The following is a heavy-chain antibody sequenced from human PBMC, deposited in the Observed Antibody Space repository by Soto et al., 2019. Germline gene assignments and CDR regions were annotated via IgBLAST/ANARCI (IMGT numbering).Heavy chain of an antibody. D-gene: IGHD6-6*01. CDR1: GGSFSCYY. CDR3: AREGEQLAPDY. Sequence: PSETLSLTCAVYGGSFSCYYWIWIRQPPGKGLEWIGEINHSGSTNYNPSLKSRVTISVDTSKNQFSLKLSSVTAADTAVYYCAREGEQLAPDYWGQGTLVTVSS. CDR2: INHSGST. J-gene: IGHJ4*02. V-gene: IGHV4-34*01.